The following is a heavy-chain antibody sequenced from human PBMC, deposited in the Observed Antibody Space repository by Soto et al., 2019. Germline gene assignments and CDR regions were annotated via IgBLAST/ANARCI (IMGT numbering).Heavy chain of an antibody. J-gene: IGHJ4*02. D-gene: IGHD3-9*01. CDR2: IYYSGST. Sequence: SETLSLTCTVSGGSISSYSWSGIRQPPGKGLEWIGYIYYSGSTNYNPSLKSRVTISVDTSKNQFSLKLSSVTAADTAVYYCSGGYRPLFSFWGQRTLVPV. CDR3: SGGYRPLFSF. CDR1: GGSISSYS. V-gene: IGHV4-59*08.